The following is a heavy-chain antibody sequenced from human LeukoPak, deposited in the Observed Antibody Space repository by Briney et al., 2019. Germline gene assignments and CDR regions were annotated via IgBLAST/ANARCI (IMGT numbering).Heavy chain of an antibody. CDR2: IYTSGST. CDR3: AGSGIGVAARKNWFDP. J-gene: IGHJ5*02. CDR1: GGSISSYY. V-gene: IGHV4-4*09. D-gene: IGHD6-6*01. Sequence: SETLSLTCTVSGGSISSYYWSWIRQPPGKGLEWIGYIYTSGSTNYNPSLKSRVTISVDTSKNQFSLKLSSVTAADTAVYYCAGSGIGVAARKNWFDPWGQGTLVTVSS.